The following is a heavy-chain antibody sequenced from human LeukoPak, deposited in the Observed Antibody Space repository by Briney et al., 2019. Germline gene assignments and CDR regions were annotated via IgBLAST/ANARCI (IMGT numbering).Heavy chain of an antibody. Sequence: GASVKVSCKASGYTFTSYGISWVRQAPGQGLEWMGRIIPILGIANYAQKFQGRVTITADKSTSTAYMELSSLRSEDTAVYYCAKTLSTFYGGYGMDVWGQGTAVTVSS. J-gene: IGHJ6*02. D-gene: IGHD2/OR15-2a*01. CDR2: IIPILGIA. V-gene: IGHV1-69*04. CDR3: AKTLSTFYGGYGMDV. CDR1: GYTFTSYG.